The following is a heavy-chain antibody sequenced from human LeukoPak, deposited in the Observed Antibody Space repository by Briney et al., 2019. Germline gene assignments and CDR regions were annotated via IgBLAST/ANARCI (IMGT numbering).Heavy chain of an antibody. CDR3: AKGAEKAVTEDVDDF. V-gene: IGHV3-30*18. CDR1: GFTFSSYG. D-gene: IGHD2-21*02. J-gene: IGHJ4*02. Sequence: PGGSLRLSCGASGFTFSSYGMHWVRQAPGKGLEWVAVISYDGSNKYYADSVKGRFTISRDNSKNTLYLQMNSLRAEDTAVYYCAKGAEKAVTEDVDDFWGQGTLVTVSS. CDR2: ISYDGSNK.